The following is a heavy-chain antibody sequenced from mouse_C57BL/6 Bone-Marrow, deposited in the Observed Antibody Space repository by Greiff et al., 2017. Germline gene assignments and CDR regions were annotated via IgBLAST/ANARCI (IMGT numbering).Heavy chain of an antibody. CDR2: IRSKSNNYAT. V-gene: IGHV10-1*01. CDR1: GFSFNTYA. Sequence: EVQLQQSGGGLVQPKGSLKLSCAASGFSFNTYAMNWVRQAPGKGLEWVARIRSKSNNYATYYADSVKDRFTISRDDSESMLYLQMNNLKTEDTAMYYCVRHDPVPYAMDYWGQGTSVTVSS. CDR3: VRHDPVPYAMDY. J-gene: IGHJ4*01. D-gene: IGHD1-1*01.